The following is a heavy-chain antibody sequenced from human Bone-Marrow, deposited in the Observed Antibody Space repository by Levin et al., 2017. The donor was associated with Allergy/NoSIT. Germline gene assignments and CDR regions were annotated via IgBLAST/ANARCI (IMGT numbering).Heavy chain of an antibody. V-gene: IGHV4-61*01. CDR2: IFYSGTT. J-gene: IGHJ4*02. CDR1: GGSVNSGSHY. Sequence: PSETLSLTCTVSGGSVNSGSHYWSWIRQPPGKGLEWIGYIFYSGTTKYNPSLMSRVTMTVDTSHSQFSLKLSSMTAADTAVYYCAGERYVWGTSRSRGVDYWGQGTLVTVSS. CDR3: AGERYVWGTSRSRGVDY. D-gene: IGHD3-16*01.